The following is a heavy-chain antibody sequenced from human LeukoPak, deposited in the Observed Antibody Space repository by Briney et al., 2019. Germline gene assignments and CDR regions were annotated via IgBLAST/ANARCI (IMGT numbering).Heavy chain of an antibody. Sequence: ASVKVSCKASGYTFTGYYMHWVRQAPGQGLEWMGWINPNSGGTNYAQKFQGRVTMTRDTSISTAYMELSRLRSDDTAVYYCARSYYDSSGYHNYWGQGTLVTVSS. D-gene: IGHD3-22*01. V-gene: IGHV1-2*02. CDR1: GYTFTGYY. CDR3: ARSYYDSSGYHNY. J-gene: IGHJ4*02. CDR2: INPNSGGT.